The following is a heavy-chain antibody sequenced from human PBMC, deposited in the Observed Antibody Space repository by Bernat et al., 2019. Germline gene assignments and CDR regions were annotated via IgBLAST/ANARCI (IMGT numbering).Heavy chain of an antibody. CDR2: IYYSGST. Sequence: QLQLQESGPGLVKPSETLSLTCTVSGGSITTDNYYWGWIRQPPGKGLEWIGSIYYSGSTYYNPSLKSRVTISVETSKNQFSPYLRSGTAADTAVYYWAKQGGPGGFRELFLIDYWGQGILVTVSS. D-gene: IGHD3-10*01. CDR3: AKQGGPGGFRELFLIDY. V-gene: IGHV4-39*01. CDR1: GGSITTDNYY. J-gene: IGHJ4*02.